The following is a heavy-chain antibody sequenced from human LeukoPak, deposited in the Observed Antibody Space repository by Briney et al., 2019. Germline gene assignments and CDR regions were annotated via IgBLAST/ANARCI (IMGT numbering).Heavy chain of an antibody. J-gene: IGHJ5*02. CDR1: GGSFSGYY. Sequence: SETLSLTCAVYGGSFSGYYWSWIRQPPGKGLEWIGEISHSGSTNYNPSLKSRVTISVDTSKNQFSLKLSSVTAADTAVYYCARGGQLRTYCGGDCWDNWFDPWGQGTLVTVSS. V-gene: IGHV4-34*01. CDR2: ISHSGST. D-gene: IGHD2-21*02. CDR3: ARGGQLRTYCGGDCWDNWFDP.